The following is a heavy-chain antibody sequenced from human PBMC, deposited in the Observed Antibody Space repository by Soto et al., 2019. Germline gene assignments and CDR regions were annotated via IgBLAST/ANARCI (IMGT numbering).Heavy chain of an antibody. D-gene: IGHD4-4*01. V-gene: IGHV3-23*01. CDR2: ISGSGGIT. Sequence: GGSLRLSCAASGFSFSSYAMSWVRQAPGRGPEWVSVISGSGGITYYADPVKGRFTISRDNSKNTLYLQMNGLRAEDTAVYFCARVYYSNLPYYFYYMDVWGQGTTVTVSS. J-gene: IGHJ6*02. CDR1: GFSFSSYA. CDR3: ARVYYSNLPYYFYYMDV.